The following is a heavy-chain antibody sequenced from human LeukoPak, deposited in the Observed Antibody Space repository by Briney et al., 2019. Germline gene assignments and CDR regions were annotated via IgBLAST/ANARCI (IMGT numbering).Heavy chain of an antibody. CDR1: GGSFSGYY. J-gene: IGHJ4*02. CDR2: INHSGST. Sequence: SETLSLTCAVYGGSFSGYYWSWIRQPPGKGLEWIGEINHSGSTNYNPSLKSRVTISVDTSKNQFSLKLSSVTAADTAVYYCARGSAYGPYFDYWGQGTLVTVSS. V-gene: IGHV4-34*01. D-gene: IGHD3-10*01. CDR3: ARGSAYGPYFDY.